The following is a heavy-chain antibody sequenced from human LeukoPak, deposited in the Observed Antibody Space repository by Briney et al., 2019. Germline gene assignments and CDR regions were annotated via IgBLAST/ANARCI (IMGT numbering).Heavy chain of an antibody. CDR3: ARGHDYYSEYFQH. V-gene: IGHV4-61*02. D-gene: IGHD1-26*01. Sequence: SETLSLTCTVSGASIDFESYYWSWVRQSAGKGLGWIGRIDHGGVTNYNPSLQSRVTISLDTSQKQFSLKLNSVTAADTAVYYCARGHDYYSEYFQHWGQGTLVSVTP. CDR2: IDHGGVT. J-gene: IGHJ1*01. CDR1: GASIDFESYY.